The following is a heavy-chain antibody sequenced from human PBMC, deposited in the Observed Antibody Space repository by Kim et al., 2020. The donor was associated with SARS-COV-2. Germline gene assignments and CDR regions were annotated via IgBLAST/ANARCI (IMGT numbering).Heavy chain of an antibody. D-gene: IGHD2-15*01. CDR3: ARDPPNLYCSGGSCYFDY. J-gene: IGHJ4*02. V-gene: IGHV3-48*02. Sequence: KGRFTISRDNAKNSLYLQMNSRRDEDTAVYYCARDPPNLYCSGGSCYFDYWGQGTLVTVSS.